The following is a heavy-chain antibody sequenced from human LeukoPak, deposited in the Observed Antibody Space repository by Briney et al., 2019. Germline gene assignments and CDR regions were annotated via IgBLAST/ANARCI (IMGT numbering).Heavy chain of an antibody. CDR2: IIPIFGTA. J-gene: IGHJ4*02. V-gene: IGHV1-69*05. CDR1: GGTFSSYA. Sequence: SVKVSCKASGGTFSSYAISWVRQAPGQGLEWMGGIIPIFGTANYAHKFQGRVTITTDESTNTAYMELSSLRSEDTAVYYCARDSGYDVGAMAYFDYWGQGTLVTVSS. CDR3: ARDSGYDVGAMAYFDY. D-gene: IGHD5-12*01.